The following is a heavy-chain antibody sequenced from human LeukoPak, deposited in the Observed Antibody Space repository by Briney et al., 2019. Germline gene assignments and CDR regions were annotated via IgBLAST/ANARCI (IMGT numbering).Heavy chain of an antibody. CDR1: GGSFSGYY. CDR2: INHSGST. CDR3: ARPITGTDYGGGNWFDP. Sequence: SETLSLTCAVYGGSFSGYYWSWIRQPPGKGLGWIGEINHSGSTNYNPSLKSRVTISVDTSKNQFSLKLSSVTAADTAVYYCARPITGTDYGGGNWFDPWGQGTLVTVSS. V-gene: IGHV4-34*01. J-gene: IGHJ5*02. D-gene: IGHD1-7*01.